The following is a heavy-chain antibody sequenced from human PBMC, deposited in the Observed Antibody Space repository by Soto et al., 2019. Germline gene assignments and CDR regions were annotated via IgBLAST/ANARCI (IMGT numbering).Heavy chain of an antibody. CDR3: AKAPTAMVKFFDY. CDR1: GFTFSSYA. Sequence: GGSLRLSCAASGFTFSSYAMSWVRQAPGKGLEWVSAISGSGGSTYYADSVKGRFTISRDNSKNTLYLQMNSLRAEDTAEYYCAKAPTAMVKFFDYWGQGTLVTVSS. D-gene: IGHD5-18*01. V-gene: IGHV3-23*01. J-gene: IGHJ4*02. CDR2: ISGSGGST.